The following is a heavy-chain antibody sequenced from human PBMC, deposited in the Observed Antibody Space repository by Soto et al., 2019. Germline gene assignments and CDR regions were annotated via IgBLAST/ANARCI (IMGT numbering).Heavy chain of an antibody. CDR1: GFTFSSYA. Sequence: QVQLVESGGGVVQPGRSLRLSCAASGFTFSSYAMHWVRQAPGKGLEWVAVISYDGSNKYYADSVKGRFTISRDNSKNTLYLQMNSLRAEDTAVYYCARWQAQPGDYWGQGTLVTVSS. D-gene: IGHD1-1*01. V-gene: IGHV3-30-3*01. CDR2: ISYDGSNK. J-gene: IGHJ4*02. CDR3: ARWQAQPGDY.